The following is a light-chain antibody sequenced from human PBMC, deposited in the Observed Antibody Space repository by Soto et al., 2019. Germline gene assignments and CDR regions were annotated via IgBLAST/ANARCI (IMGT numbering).Light chain of an antibody. J-gene: IGKJ1*01. CDR3: QQYGSSPLIS. V-gene: IGKV3-20*01. Sequence: EGAPLSCRASQTVSITYLTWYQQKPVQAPMLLIFCASKRATGIPDRFSGSGSGRDLTLTISGLEPEDFAVYYCQQYGSSPLISFGQGTKVDIK. CDR2: CAS. CDR1: QTVSITY.